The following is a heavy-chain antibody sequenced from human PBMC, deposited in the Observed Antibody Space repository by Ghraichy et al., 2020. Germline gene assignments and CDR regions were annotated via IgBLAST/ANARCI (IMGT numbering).Heavy chain of an antibody. CDR3: AHSRHEDYYYGMDV. CDR2: IYWNDDK. V-gene: IGHV2-5*01. Sequence: QTLSLTCTFSGFSLSTSGVGVGWIRQPPGKALEWLALIYWNDDKRYSPSLKSRLTITKDTSKNQVVLTMTNMDPVDTATYYCAHSRHEDYYYGMDVWGQGTTVTVSS. CDR1: GFSLSTSGVG. J-gene: IGHJ6*02.